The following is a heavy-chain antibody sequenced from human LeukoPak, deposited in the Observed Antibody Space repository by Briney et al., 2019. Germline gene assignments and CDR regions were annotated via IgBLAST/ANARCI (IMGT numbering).Heavy chain of an antibody. CDR2: MNPNSGNT. CDR3: AITPDYRTRYYFDY. CDR1: GYTFTSYD. Sequence: GASVKVSCKASGYTFTSYDINWVRQATGQGLEWMGWMNPNSGNTGYAQKFQGRVTMTRNTSISTAYMELSSLRSKDTAVYYCAITPDYRTRYYFDYWGQGTLVTVSS. J-gene: IGHJ4*02. D-gene: IGHD4-11*01. V-gene: IGHV1-8*01.